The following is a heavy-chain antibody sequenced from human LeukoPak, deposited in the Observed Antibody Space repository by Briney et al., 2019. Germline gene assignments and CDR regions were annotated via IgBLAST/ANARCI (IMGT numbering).Heavy chain of an antibody. D-gene: IGHD3-3*01. CDR1: GGSISSYY. Sequence: PSETLSLTCTVSGGSISSYYWSWIRQPPGKGLEWIGYIYYSGSTNYNPSLKSRVTISVDTSKNQSSLKLSSVTAADTAVYYCARYYDSVYYFDYWGQGTLVTVSS. CDR2: IYYSGST. CDR3: ARYYDSVYYFDY. V-gene: IGHV4-59*01. J-gene: IGHJ4*02.